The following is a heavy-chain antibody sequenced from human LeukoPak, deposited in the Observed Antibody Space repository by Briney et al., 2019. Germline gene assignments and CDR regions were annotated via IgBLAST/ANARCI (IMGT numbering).Heavy chain of an antibody. CDR3: ARGVGVVVPAAMGY. V-gene: IGHV1-2*02. Sequence: ASVKVSCKASGYTFTGYYMHWVRQAPGQGLECMGWINPNSGGTNYAQKFHGRVTMTRDTSISTAYMQLSRLRSDDTAVYYCARGVGVVVPAAMGYWGQGNLVTVSS. CDR1: GYTFTGYY. D-gene: IGHD2-2*01. CDR2: INPNSGGT. J-gene: IGHJ4*02.